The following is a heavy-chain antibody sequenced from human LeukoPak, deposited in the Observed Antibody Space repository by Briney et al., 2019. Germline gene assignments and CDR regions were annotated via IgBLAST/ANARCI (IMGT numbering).Heavy chain of an antibody. Sequence: TGGSLRLSCAASGFTFSSYEMNWVRQAPGKGLEWVSYISSSGSTIYYADSVKGRFTISRDNAKNSLYLQMNSLRAEDTAVYYCARDWDFSNYYYGMDVWGQGTLVTVSS. CDR2: ISSSGSTI. D-gene: IGHD3-3*01. J-gene: IGHJ6*02. V-gene: IGHV3-48*03. CDR3: ARDWDFSNYYYGMDV. CDR1: GFTFSSYE.